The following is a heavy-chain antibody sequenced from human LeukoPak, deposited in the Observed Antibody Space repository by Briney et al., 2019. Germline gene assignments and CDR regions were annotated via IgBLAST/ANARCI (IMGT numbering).Heavy chain of an antibody. CDR3: ARGLSMTTVTPFDY. CDR1: GGSFSGYY. Sequence: PSETLSLTCAVYGGSFSGYYWSWIRHPPGKGLEWIGEINHSGSTNYNPSLKSRVTISVDTSKNQFSLKLSSVTAADTAVYYCARGLSMTTVTPFDYWGQGTLVTVSS. D-gene: IGHD4-17*01. V-gene: IGHV4-34*01. J-gene: IGHJ4*02. CDR2: INHSGST.